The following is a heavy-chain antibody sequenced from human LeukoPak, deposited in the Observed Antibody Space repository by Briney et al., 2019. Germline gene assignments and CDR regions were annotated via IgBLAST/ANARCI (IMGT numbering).Heavy chain of an antibody. J-gene: IGHJ6*02. CDR2: ISSSSSTK. V-gene: IGHV3-48*02. CDR3: ARDRGYNYYGSGSPRYYYYGMDV. Sequence: GGSLRLSCAASGFTFSSYSMNWLRQAPGKELEWVSYISSSSSTKYYADSVKGRFTISRDNAKNSLYLQMNSLRDEDTAVYYCARDRGYNYYGSGSPRYYYYGMDVWGQGTTVTVSS. D-gene: IGHD3-10*01. CDR1: GFTFSSYS.